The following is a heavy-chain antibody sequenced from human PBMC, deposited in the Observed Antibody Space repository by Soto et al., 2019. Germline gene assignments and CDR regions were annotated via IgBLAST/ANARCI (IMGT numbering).Heavy chain of an antibody. J-gene: IGHJ6*02. V-gene: IGHV3-66*01. CDR2: IYSGGST. D-gene: IGHD2-8*02. CDR1: GFTVSSND. CDR3: ARASGYYGMDV. Sequence: GGSLRLSCAASGFTVSSNDMSWVRQAPGKGLEWVSVIYSGGSTYYADSVKGRFTISRDNSKNTLYLQMNSLRAEDTAVYYCARASGYYGMDVWGQGTTVTVSS.